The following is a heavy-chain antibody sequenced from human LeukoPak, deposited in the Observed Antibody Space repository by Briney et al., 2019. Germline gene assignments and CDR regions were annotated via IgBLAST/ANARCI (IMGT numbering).Heavy chain of an antibody. CDR2: MNPNSGNT. V-gene: IGHV1-8*01. CDR3: ARGRGISSWSPYYYYMDV. J-gene: IGHJ6*03. Sequence: ASVKVSCKASGYTFTSYDINWVRQATGQGLEWMGRMNPNSGNTGYAQKFQGRVTMTRNTSISTAYMELSSLRSEDTAVYYCARGRGISSWSPYYYYMDVWGKGTTVTVSS. D-gene: IGHD6-13*01. CDR1: GYTFTSYD.